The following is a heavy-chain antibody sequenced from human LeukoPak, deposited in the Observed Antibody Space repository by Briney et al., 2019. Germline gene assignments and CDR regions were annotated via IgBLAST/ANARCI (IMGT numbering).Heavy chain of an antibody. CDR3: ANGQRYYYYYMDV. Sequence: PGGSLRLSCAASGFTFSSYGMHWVRQAPGKGPEWVAVISYDGSNKYYADSVKGRFTISRDNSKNTLYLQMNSLRGEDTAVYYCANGQRYYYYYMDVWGKGTTVTVSS. CDR2: ISYDGSNK. V-gene: IGHV3-30*18. D-gene: IGHD1-1*01. CDR1: GFTFSSYG. J-gene: IGHJ6*03.